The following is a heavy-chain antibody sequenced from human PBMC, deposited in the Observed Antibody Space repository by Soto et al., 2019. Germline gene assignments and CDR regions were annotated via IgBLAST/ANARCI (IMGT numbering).Heavy chain of an antibody. CDR3: ARAYSGSYFDY. D-gene: IGHD1-26*01. Sequence: SETLSLTCTVSGGSVNSGIYYWSWIRQPPGKGLEWIGYIYYSGSTNYNPSLKSRVTISVDTSKNQFSLKLSSVTAADTAVYYCARAYSGSYFDYWAREPWSPSPQ. CDR1: GGSVNSGIYY. J-gene: IGHJ4*02. V-gene: IGHV4-61*01. CDR2: IYYSGST.